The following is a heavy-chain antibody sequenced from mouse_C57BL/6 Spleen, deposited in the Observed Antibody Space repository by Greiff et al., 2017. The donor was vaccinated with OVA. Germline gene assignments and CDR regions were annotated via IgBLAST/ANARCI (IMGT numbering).Heavy chain of an antibody. CDR2: IYPGDGDT. CDR1: GYAFSSSW. CDR3: AKVYYGSIPWYFDV. Sequence: QVQLQQSGPELVKPGASVKISCKASGYAFSSSWMNWVKQRPGKGLEWIGRIYPGDGDTNYNGKFKGKATLTADKSSSTAYMQLSSLTSEDSAVYFCAKVYYGSIPWYFDVWGTGTTVTVSS. V-gene: IGHV1-82*01. J-gene: IGHJ1*03. D-gene: IGHD1-1*01.